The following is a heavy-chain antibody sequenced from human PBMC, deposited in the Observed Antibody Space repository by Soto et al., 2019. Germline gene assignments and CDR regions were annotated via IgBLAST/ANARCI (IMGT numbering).Heavy chain of an antibody. CDR3: AKEPHPGIAAAGGDFDI. V-gene: IGHV3-9*01. CDR1: GFTFDDYA. D-gene: IGHD6-13*01. CDR2: ISWNSGSI. J-gene: IGHJ3*02. Sequence: PGGSLRLSCAASGFTFDDYAMHWVRQDPGKGLEWVSGISWNSGSIGYADSVKGRFTISRDNAKNSLYLQMNSLRAEDTALYYCAKEPHPGIAAAGGDFDIWGQWTIVNVS.